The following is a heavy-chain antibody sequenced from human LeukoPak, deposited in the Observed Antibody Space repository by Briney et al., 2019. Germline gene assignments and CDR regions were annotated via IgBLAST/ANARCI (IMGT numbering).Heavy chain of an antibody. J-gene: IGHJ5*02. CDR1: GGSFSGYY. CDR2: INHSGST. D-gene: IGHD3-3*01. CDR3: ARSITIFGVVIPFDP. Sequence: SETLSLTCAVYGGSFSGYYWSWIRQPPGKGLEWIGEINHSGSTNYNPSLKSRVTISVDTSKNQFSLKLSSVTAADTAVYYCARSITIFGVVIPFDPWGQGTLVTVSS. V-gene: IGHV4-34*01.